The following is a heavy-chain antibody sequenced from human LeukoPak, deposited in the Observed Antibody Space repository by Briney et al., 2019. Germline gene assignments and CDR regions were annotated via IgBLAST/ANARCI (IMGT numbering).Heavy chain of an antibody. CDR2: INHSGST. D-gene: IGHD5-12*01. CDR1: GGSFSGYY. J-gene: IGHJ4*02. Sequence: SETLSLTCAVYGGSFSGYYWSWIRQPPGKGQEWIGEINHSGSTNYNPSLKSRVTISVDTSKNQFSLKLSSVTAADTAVYYCARHLSGYGTFDYWGQGTLVTVSS. CDR3: ARHLSGYGTFDY. V-gene: IGHV4-34*01.